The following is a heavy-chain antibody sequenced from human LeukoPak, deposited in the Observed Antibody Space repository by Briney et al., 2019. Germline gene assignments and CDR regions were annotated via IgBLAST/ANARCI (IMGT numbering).Heavy chain of an antibody. D-gene: IGHD2-2*01. CDR2: ISSSGST. CDR1: GDSISSGDYY. Sequence: SQTLSLTCTVSGDSISSGDYYWSWIRQPAGKGLEWIGRISSSGSTNYNPSLKSRVTISVDTSKNQFSLKLSSVTAADTAVYYCARGRASWPGVGYYYMDVWGKGTTVTVSS. CDR3: ARGRASWPGVGYYYMDV. J-gene: IGHJ6*03. V-gene: IGHV4-61*02.